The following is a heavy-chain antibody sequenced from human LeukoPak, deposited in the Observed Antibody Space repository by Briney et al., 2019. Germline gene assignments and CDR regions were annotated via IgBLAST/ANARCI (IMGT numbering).Heavy chain of an antibody. CDR2: TYPGDSDT. V-gene: IGHV5-51*01. Sequence: GESLKISCKGSGYSFTSYWIGWVRQMPGKGLEWMGITYPGDSDTRYSPSFQGQVTISADKSISTAYLQWSSLKASDTAMYYCARVYSSRGYYFDYWGQGTLVTVSS. J-gene: IGHJ4*02. CDR1: GYSFTSYW. CDR3: ARVYSSRGYYFDY. D-gene: IGHD6-13*01.